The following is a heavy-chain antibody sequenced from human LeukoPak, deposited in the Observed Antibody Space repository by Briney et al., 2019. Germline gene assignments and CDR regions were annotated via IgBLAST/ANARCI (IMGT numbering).Heavy chain of an antibody. CDR2: IYYSGSS. D-gene: IGHD4-17*01. V-gene: IGHV4-39*07. Sequence: SETLSLTCTVSGGSISSSGYYWGWVRQPPGKELEWIGSIYYSGSSHYNPSLKSRVSMSRDTAKNQFSLKLSSVTAADTAVYYCARAGYGDSDFDYWGQGTLVTVSS. CDR1: GGSISSSGYY. CDR3: ARAGYGDSDFDY. J-gene: IGHJ4*02.